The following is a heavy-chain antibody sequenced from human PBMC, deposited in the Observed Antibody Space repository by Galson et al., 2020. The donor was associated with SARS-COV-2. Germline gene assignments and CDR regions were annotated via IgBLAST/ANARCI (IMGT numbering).Heavy chain of an antibody. J-gene: IGHJ5*02. CDR1: GGSFSGYY. CDR2: INHSAST. V-gene: IGHV4-34*01. D-gene: IGHD3-9*01. Sequence: SETLSLTCAVYGGSFSGYYWSWIRQPPGKGLEWIGEINHSASTNYNPSLKSRVTISVDTSKNQFSLKLSSVTAADTAVYYCARADILTGLAIDPWGQGTLVTVSS. CDR3: ARADILTGLAIDP.